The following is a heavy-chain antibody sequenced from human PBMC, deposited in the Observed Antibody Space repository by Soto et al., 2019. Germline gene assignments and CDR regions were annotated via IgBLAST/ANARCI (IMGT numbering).Heavy chain of an antibody. J-gene: IGHJ6*02. CDR3: ARGPQYDSSGYYYWYYYYGMDV. CDR1: GFTVSSNY. D-gene: IGHD3-22*01. Sequence: GGSLRLSCAASGFTVSSNYMSWVRQAPGKGLEWVSVIYSGGSTYYADSVKGRFTISRDNSKNTLYLQMNSLRAEDTAVYYCARGPQYDSSGYYYWYYYYGMDVWGQGTTVTVSS. CDR2: IYSGGST. V-gene: IGHV3-53*01.